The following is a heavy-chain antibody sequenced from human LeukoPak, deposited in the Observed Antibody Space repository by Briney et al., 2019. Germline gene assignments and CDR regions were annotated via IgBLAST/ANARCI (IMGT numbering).Heavy chain of an antibody. D-gene: IGHD5-12*01. CDR2: IYYSGST. CDR3: ATSDIVATIGTLDAFDI. CDR1: GGSISSSNYQ. Sequence: SETLSLTCTVSGGSISSSNYQWGWIRQPPGKGLEWIGNIYYSGSTYYNPSLKSRVTISVDTSKNQFSLKLSSVTAADTAVYYCATSDIVATIGTLDAFDIWGQGTMVTVSS. V-gene: IGHV4-39*01. J-gene: IGHJ3*02.